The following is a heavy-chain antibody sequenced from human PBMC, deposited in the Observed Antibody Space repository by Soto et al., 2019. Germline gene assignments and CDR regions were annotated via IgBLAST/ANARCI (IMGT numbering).Heavy chain of an antibody. D-gene: IGHD5-12*01. CDR2: ISSSGSTI. V-gene: IGHV3-11*01. J-gene: IGHJ4*02. Sequence: GGSLRLSCAASGFTFSDYYMSWIRQAPGKGLEWVSYISSSGSTIYYADSVKGRFTISRDNAKNSLYLQMNSLRAEDTAVYYCAGGEYSAYETNDYWGQGTLVTVSS. CDR1: GFTFSDYY. CDR3: AGGEYSAYETNDY.